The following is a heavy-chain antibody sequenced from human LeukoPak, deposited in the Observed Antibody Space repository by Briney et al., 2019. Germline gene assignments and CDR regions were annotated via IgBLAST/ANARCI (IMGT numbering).Heavy chain of an antibody. CDR1: GFTFSSYS. D-gene: IGHD5-24*01. V-gene: IGHV3-48*01. CDR2: ISSSSSTI. J-gene: IGHJ4*02. Sequence: GGSLRLSCAASGFTFSSYSMNWVRQAPGKGLEWVSYISSSSSTIYYADSVKGRFTISRDNAKNSLYLQMNSLRAEDTAVYYCARSEGRWLQLVYFDYWGQGTLVTVPS. CDR3: ARSEGRWLQLVYFDY.